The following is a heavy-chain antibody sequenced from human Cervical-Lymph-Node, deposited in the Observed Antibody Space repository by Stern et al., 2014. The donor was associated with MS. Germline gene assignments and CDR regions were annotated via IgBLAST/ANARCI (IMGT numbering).Heavy chain of an antibody. Sequence: EVQLVESGAEVKKPGESLKISCKLSGYSFTIYYIAWVRQMPGKGLEWMGVIYPYDSDTNYSPSFQGQVTISTSKSITTAYLQWSSLRASDTAMYYCARHVQGFDFWGQGTLVTVSS. CDR3: ARHVQGFDF. CDR2: IYPYDSDT. J-gene: IGHJ4*02. V-gene: IGHV5-51*01. CDR1: GYSFTIYY.